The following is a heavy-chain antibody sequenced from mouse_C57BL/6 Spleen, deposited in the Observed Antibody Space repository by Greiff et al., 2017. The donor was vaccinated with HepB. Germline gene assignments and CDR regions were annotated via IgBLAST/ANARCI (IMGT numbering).Heavy chain of an antibody. CDR3: ASYDGYYGDFDY. V-gene: IGHV1-53*01. Sequence: VQLQQSGTELVKPGASVKLSCKASGYTFTSYWMHWVKQRPGQGLEWIGNINPSNGGTNYNEKFKSKATLTVDKSSSTAYMQLSSLTSEDSAVYYCASYDGYYGDFDYWGQGTTLTVSS. D-gene: IGHD2-3*01. CDR1: GYTFTSYW. CDR2: INPSNGGT. J-gene: IGHJ2*01.